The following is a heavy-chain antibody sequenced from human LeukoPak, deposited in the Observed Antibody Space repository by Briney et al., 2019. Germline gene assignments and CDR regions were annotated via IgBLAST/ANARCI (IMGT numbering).Heavy chain of an antibody. CDR1: GIAFSTYA. Sequence: GGSLRLSCAASGIAFSTYAMTWVRQTPGKGLEWVSAITSSGGATYYANSVKGRFTISRDNSKNTLYLQMNGLRAEDTAVYYCAKSVEPVVTYHYHFMDVWGKGTTVTVSS. D-gene: IGHD4-23*01. CDR2: ITSSGGAT. V-gene: IGHV3-23*01. J-gene: IGHJ6*03. CDR3: AKSVEPVVTYHYHFMDV.